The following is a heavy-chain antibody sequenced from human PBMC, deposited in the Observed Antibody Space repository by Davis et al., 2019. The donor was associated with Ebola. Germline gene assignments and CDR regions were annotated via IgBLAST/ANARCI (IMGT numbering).Heavy chain of an antibody. CDR1: GFTFSDYY. CDR2: ISDSATKT. J-gene: IGHJ4*02. V-gene: IGHV3-11*06. CDR3: ARDVAYSNYD. D-gene: IGHD4-11*01. Sequence: PGGSLRLSCAASGFTFSDYYMTWIRQAPGKGLEWVSYISDSATKTNYADSVKGRFTISRDNAKNSLYLQMNSLRAEDTAIYYCARDVAYSNYDWGQGTLVTVSS.